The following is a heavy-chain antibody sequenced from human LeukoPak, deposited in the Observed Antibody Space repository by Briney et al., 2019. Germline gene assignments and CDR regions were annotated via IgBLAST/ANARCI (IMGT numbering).Heavy chain of an antibody. CDR1: GFMFSSYW. V-gene: IGHV3-7*01. D-gene: IGHD1-26*01. Sequence: GGSLRLSCAASGFMFSSYWMSWVRQAPGKGLEWVADIKEDGSEKSYVDSVKGRFTISRDNAKNSLYLQMNTLRAEDTAVYYCARDKIVGATHFDFWGQGTLVTVSS. J-gene: IGHJ4*02. CDR2: IKEDGSEK. CDR3: ARDKIVGATHFDF.